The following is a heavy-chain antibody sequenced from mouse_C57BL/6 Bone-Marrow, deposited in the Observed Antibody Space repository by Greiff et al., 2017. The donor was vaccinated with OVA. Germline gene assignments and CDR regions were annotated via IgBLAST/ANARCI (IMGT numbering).Heavy chain of an antibody. D-gene: IGHD1-1*01. CDR1: GYTFTGYW. Sequence: QVQLQQSGAELMKPGASVKLSCKATGYTFTGYWIAWVKQRPGHGLEWIGEILPGSGSTNYNEKFKGKATFTADTSSNTAYMQLISLTTEDSAIYYCARSSITEVVAARYYFDYWGQGTTLTVSS. CDR2: ILPGSGST. CDR3: ARSSITEVVAARYYFDY. J-gene: IGHJ2*01. V-gene: IGHV1-9*01.